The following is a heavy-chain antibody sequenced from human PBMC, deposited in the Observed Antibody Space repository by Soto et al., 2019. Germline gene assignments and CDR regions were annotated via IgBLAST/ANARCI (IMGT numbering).Heavy chain of an antibody. CDR1: GYPLTFYG. CDR3: AKDGDRARAGLDA. J-gene: IGHJ5*02. CDR2: ISAYTGNT. D-gene: IGHD6-19*01. Sequence: ASVKFSCTASGYPLTFYGITWLRQAPGQGLEWMGWISAYTGNTNYAQKLQGRVTMTTDTSTSTAYMELMSLRSDATAVYSCAKDGDRARAGLDAGAQGTLVTVSS. V-gene: IGHV1-18*01.